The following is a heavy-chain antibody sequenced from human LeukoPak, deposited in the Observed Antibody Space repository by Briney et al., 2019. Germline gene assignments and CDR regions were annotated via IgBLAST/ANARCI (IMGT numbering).Heavy chain of an antibody. J-gene: IGHJ6*02. CDR3: ARDQGLTAPPPYGLDV. V-gene: IGHV1-69*04. CDR2: IIPVLNIT. D-gene: IGHD5-18*01. CDR1: GGTFSTSA. Sequence: SVKVSCKTSGGTFSTSAITWVRQAPGQGLEWMGSIIPVLNITTYAQRFQGRVTITADTSTSTVYMELSSLRSEETAVYYCARDQGLTAPPPYGLDVWGQGTTVIVSS.